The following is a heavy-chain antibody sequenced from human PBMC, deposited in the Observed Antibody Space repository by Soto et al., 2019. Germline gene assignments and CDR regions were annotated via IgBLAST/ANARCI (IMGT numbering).Heavy chain of an antibody. Sequence: QVQLQESGPGLVKPSETLSLTCTVSGGSISSYYWSWIRQPAGKGLEWIGRIYTSGNTNYNPALKSRVTMSVDTSKNQFSLKLSSVTAADTAVYYCAREEVGYCSGRRCYCYVMDVWGQGTTVTVSS. J-gene: IGHJ6*02. CDR2: IYTSGNT. V-gene: IGHV4-4*07. CDR3: AREEVGYCSGRRCYCYVMDV. CDR1: GGSISSYY. D-gene: IGHD2-15*01.